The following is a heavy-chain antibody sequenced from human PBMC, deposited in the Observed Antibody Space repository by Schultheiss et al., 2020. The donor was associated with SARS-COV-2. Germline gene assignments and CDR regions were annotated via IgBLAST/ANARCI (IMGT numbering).Heavy chain of an antibody. CDR2: ISGTGSGT. Sequence: GESLKISCEASGFTFISYAMTWVRQTPGKGLEWIAGISGTGSGTNYADSVKGRFTISRDNSKNTLYLQMNSLRGEDTALYYCARPKSQGSPYGMDVWGQGTTVTVSS. CDR3: ARPKSQGSPYGMDV. J-gene: IGHJ6*02. V-gene: IGHV3-23*01. CDR1: GFTFISYA.